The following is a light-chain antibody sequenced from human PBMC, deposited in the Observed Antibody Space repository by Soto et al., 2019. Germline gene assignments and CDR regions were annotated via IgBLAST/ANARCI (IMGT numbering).Light chain of an antibody. CDR2: GVS. Sequence: DIQMTQSPSTLSASVGDRVTITCRASQTVSSWLAWFQQKPGKARNLLIYGVSSVESGVPSRFSGSGSGTEFTLTISNLQPDDFATYYCQHYADSSWTFGQGTKVE. CDR3: QHYADSSWT. J-gene: IGKJ1*01. CDR1: QTVSSW. V-gene: IGKV1-5*03.